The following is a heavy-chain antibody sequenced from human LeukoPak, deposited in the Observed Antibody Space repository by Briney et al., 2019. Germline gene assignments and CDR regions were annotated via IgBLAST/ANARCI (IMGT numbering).Heavy chain of an antibody. D-gene: IGHD6-19*01. CDR2: IYNGVNT. V-gene: IGHV4-59*08. CDR3: AQTTGWPGFDF. Sequence: PSETLSLTCVASGAPTSSRYWSWIRQTPGRALEWIGYIYNGVNTKYNPSLTSRVTISVDTSKNQFSLKLTSLTAADTAIYYCAQTTGWPGFDFWGPGALVTVSS. CDR1: GAPTSSRY. J-gene: IGHJ4*02.